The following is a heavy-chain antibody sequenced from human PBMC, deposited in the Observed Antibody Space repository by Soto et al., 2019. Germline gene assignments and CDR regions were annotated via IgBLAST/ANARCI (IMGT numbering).Heavy chain of an antibody. CDR1: GYTFTSYG. J-gene: IGHJ4*02. CDR2: IRACNGNT. D-gene: IGHD3-22*01. V-gene: IGHV1-18*01. Sequence: ASVKVSCKASGYTFTSYGISWVRQAPGQGLEWMGRIRACNGNTNYAQKLQGRVTMTTDTSTSTAYMELRSLRSDDTAVYYCARVTYYYDSSGYYYFDYWGQGTLVTVSS. CDR3: ARVTYYYDSSGYYYFDY.